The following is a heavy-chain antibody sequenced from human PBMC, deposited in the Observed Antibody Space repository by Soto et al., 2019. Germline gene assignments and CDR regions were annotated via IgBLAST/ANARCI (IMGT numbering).Heavy chain of an antibody. V-gene: IGHV3-21*01. Sequence: GGSLRLSCAASGFTFRSFTMDWVRQAPGKGLEWVSTISSNSAYIYYTDALRGRFTISRDNAKNSLHLQMNSLRAEDTAVYYCTRDASRDSSARGWFDPWGPGTLVTASS. D-gene: IGHD6-13*01. CDR1: GFTFRSFT. J-gene: IGHJ5*02. CDR2: ISSNSAYI. CDR3: TRDASRDSSARGWFDP.